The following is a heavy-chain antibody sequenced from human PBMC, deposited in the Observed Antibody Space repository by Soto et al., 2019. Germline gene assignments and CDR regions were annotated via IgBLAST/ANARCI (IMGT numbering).Heavy chain of an antibody. V-gene: IGHV3-73*01. D-gene: IGHD3-10*01. CDR2: IRSKPNNYAT. CDR3: TRPRGSGDY. CDR1: GFTFSDSA. Sequence: GGSLRLSCAASGFTFSDSAMHWVRQVSGKGLEWVGRIRSKPNNYATAYAASVKGRFTISRDDSQNTAYLQMNSLKTEDTAVYYCTRPRGSGDYWGQGTLVTVSS. J-gene: IGHJ4*02.